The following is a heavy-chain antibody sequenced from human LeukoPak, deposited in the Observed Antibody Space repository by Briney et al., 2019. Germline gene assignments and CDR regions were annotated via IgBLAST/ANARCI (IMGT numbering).Heavy chain of an antibody. Sequence: SETLSLTCTVSGGSISSSSYYWGWIRQPPGKGLEWIGSIYYSGSTYYNPSLKSRVTISVDTSKNQFSLKLSSVTAADTAVYYCAKTGGSYDAFDTWGQGTMVTVSS. J-gene: IGHJ3*02. V-gene: IGHV4-39*01. CDR2: IYYSGST. D-gene: IGHD1-26*01. CDR3: AKTGGSYDAFDT. CDR1: GGSISSSSYY.